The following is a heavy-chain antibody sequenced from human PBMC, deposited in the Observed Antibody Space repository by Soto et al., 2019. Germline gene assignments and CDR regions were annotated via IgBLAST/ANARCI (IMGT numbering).Heavy chain of an antibody. Sequence: QVQLVESGGGVVQPGRSLRLSCAASGFTFSSYGMHWVRQAPGKGLEWVAVISYDGSNKYYADSVKGRFTISRDNSKNTLYLQMNSLRAEDTAVYYCAKDLGDIAVVPAAMHYYGMDVWGQGTTVTVSS. CDR2: ISYDGSNK. V-gene: IGHV3-30*18. J-gene: IGHJ6*02. D-gene: IGHD2-2*01. CDR1: GFTFSSYG. CDR3: AKDLGDIAVVPAAMHYYGMDV.